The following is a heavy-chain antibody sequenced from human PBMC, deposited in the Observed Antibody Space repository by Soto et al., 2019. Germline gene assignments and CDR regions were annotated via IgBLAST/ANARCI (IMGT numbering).Heavy chain of an antibody. CDR1: GGSISSSSYY. D-gene: IGHD2-8*01. CDR2: IYYSGST. CDR3: ARLGLGYCTNGVCSQDY. V-gene: IGHV4-39*01. J-gene: IGHJ4*02. Sequence: PSETLSLTCTVSGGSISSSSYYWGWIRQPPGKGLEWIGSIYYSGSTYYNPSLKSRVTISVDTSKNQFSLKLSSVTAADTAVYYCARLGLGYCTNGVCSQDYWGPGTLVTVPS.